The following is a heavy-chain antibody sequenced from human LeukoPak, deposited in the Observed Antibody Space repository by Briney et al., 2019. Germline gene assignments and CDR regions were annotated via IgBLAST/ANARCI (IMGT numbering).Heavy chain of an antibody. CDR2: IYYSGST. D-gene: IGHD4-23*01. Sequence: SETLSLTCTVSGGSISSGDYYWSWIRQPPGKGLEWIGYIYYSGSTYYNPSLKSRVTISVDTSKNQFSLKLSSVTAADTAVYYCARGEDYGGNEIDYWGQGTLVTVSS. V-gene: IGHV4-30-4*02. J-gene: IGHJ4*02. CDR1: GGSISSGDYY. CDR3: ARGEDYGGNEIDY.